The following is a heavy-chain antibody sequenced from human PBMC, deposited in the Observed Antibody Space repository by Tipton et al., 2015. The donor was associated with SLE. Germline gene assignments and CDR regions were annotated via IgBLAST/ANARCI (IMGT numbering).Heavy chain of an antibody. CDR1: GFTVSSNY. V-gene: IGHV4-59*02. CDR3: ARHLGVIVAFEV. Sequence: LRLSCAASGFTVSSNYLNWVRQAPGKGLEWVGFFYFSGSSQYNPSLKSRVAISADTSNNQFSLELRSVTAADTAVYYCARHLGVIVAFEVWGQGTVLTASS. CDR2: FYFSGSS. J-gene: IGHJ3*01. D-gene: IGHD3-10*01.